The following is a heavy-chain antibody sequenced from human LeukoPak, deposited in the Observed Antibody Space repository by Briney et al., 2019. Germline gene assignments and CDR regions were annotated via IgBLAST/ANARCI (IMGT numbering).Heavy chain of an antibody. V-gene: IGHV3-23*01. D-gene: IGHD6-6*01. CDR1: GFTFSSYA. CDR2: ISGSGGST. Sequence: PGGSLRLSCAAPGFTFSSYAMSWVRQAPGKGLEWVSAISGSGGSTYYADSVKGRFTISRDNSKNTLYLQMNSLRAEDTAVYYCAKPDSSSPDYYYYYYMDVWGKGTTVTVSS. CDR3: AKPDSSSPDYYYYYYMDV. J-gene: IGHJ6*03.